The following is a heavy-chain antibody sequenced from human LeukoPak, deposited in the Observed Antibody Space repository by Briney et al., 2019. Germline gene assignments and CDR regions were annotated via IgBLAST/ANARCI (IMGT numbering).Heavy chain of an antibody. Sequence: SETLSLTCTVSGGSISSYYWSWIRLPPGKGLEWIGYIHYSESTNYNPSLKSRVTISVDTSKNQFSLKLSSVTAADTAAYYCARDRNGEGRIDYWGQGTLVTVSS. V-gene: IGHV4-59*01. CDR1: GGSISSYY. J-gene: IGHJ4*02. D-gene: IGHD4-17*01. CDR3: ARDRNGEGRIDY. CDR2: IHYSEST.